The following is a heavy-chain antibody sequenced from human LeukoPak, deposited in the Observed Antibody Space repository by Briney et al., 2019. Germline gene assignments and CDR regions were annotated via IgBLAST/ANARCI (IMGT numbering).Heavy chain of an antibody. J-gene: IGHJ4*02. CDR3: ARGEYSGSWSSFDY. CDR1: GGSISSYY. V-gene: IGHV4-59*01. D-gene: IGHD6-13*01. Sequence: SETLSLTCTVSGGSISSYYWSWIRQPPGKGLEWIGYIYYSGSTNYNPSLKSRVTISVDTSKNQFSLKLSSVTAADTAVYYCARGEYSGSWSSFDYWGQGTLVIVSS. CDR2: IYYSGST.